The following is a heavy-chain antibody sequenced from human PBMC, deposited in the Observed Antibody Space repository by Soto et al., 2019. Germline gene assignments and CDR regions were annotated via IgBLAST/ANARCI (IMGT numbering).Heavy chain of an antibody. J-gene: IGHJ4*02. D-gene: IGHD6-25*01. V-gene: IGHV3-30*03. CDR2: VSDEGSDK. CDR1: GFMFGSHG. CDR3: WVAAVPDN. Sequence: GGSLRLSCTASGFMFGSHGMHWVRQAPGKGLEWVAFVSDEGSDKFYADSVKGRVTVSRDNPRNTLYLQMDSLRVDDSAVYFCWVAAVPDNWGQGSRVTVSS.